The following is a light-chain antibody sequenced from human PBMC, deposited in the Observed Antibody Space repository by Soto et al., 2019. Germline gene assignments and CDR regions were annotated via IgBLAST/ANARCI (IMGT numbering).Light chain of an antibody. J-gene: IGKJ5*01. Sequence: EVVLTQSPATLSLSPGGRVTLSCRASQSVSSFLSWYQHKPGQAPRLLIYDASNRATGIPARFSGSGSGTDFTLTISSLEPEDFAIYYCQQRRNLITFGQGTRLEIK. CDR1: QSVSSF. CDR2: DAS. V-gene: IGKV3-11*01. CDR3: QQRRNLIT.